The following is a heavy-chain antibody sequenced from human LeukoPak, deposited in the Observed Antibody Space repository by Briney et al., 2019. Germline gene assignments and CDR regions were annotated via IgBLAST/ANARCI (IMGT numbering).Heavy chain of an antibody. Sequence: SETLSLTCTVSGGSISGSSYYWGWIRQPPGKGLEWIGSIYYSGSTYYNPSLKSRVTTSVDTSKNQFSLKLSSVTAADTAVYYCARHVENDSSGFYYYGMDVWGQGTTVTVSS. D-gene: IGHD3-22*01. J-gene: IGHJ6*02. V-gene: IGHV4-39*01. CDR1: GGSISGSSYY. CDR3: ARHVENDSSGFYYYGMDV. CDR2: IYYSGST.